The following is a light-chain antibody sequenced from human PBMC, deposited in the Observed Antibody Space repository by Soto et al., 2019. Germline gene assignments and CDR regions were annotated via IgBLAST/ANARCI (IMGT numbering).Light chain of an antibody. CDR1: QSVSSSY. Sequence: EIVLTQSPGTLSLSPGERATLSCRASQSVSSSYLVWYQQRPGQPPRLLIYGTSNRAAGIPDRFTGTGSGTDFTLTIYRLEPXDSAVYYCQQYGSSALTFGGGTKV. V-gene: IGKV3-20*01. CDR2: GTS. CDR3: QQYGSSALT. J-gene: IGKJ4*01.